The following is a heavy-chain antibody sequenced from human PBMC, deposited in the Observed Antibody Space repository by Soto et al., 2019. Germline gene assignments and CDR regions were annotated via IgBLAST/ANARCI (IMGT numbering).Heavy chain of an antibody. CDR1: GGSISSSTYY. J-gene: IGHJ5*02. V-gene: IGHV4-31*03. CDR3: ARVFSDSSSFFDP. CDR2: IYYSGNT. D-gene: IGHD6-13*01. Sequence: SETLSLTCTVSGGSISSSTYYWGWMRQHPGKGLEWIVNIYYSGNTYYNPSLKSRVTISVDTSKNQFSLKLSSVTAADTAVYYCARVFSDSSSFFDPWGQGTLVTVSS.